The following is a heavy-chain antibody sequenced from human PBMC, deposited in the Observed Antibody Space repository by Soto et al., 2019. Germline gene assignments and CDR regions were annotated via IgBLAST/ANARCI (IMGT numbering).Heavy chain of an antibody. CDR3: ARDHDYAFDY. CDR1: GFTFSSYS. J-gene: IGHJ4*02. V-gene: IGHV3-48*01. CDR2: ITSSSRTM. D-gene: IGHD3-16*01. Sequence: GGSLRLSCAASGFTFSSYSMNWVRQAPGKGLEWVSYITSSSRTMYYADSVKGRFTISRDNAKNSLYLQMNSLRAEDTAVYYCARDHDYAFDYWGQGTLVTVPQ.